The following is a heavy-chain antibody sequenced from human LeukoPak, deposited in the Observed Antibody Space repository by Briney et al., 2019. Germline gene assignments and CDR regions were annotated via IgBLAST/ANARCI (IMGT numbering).Heavy chain of an antibody. CDR2: ISSSSSYI. V-gene: IGHV3-21*01. D-gene: IGHD6-13*01. CDR1: GFTFTSYW. J-gene: IGHJ4*02. Sequence: GGSLRLSCAASGFTFTSYWMTWVRQAPGKGLEWVSSISSSSSYIYYADSVKGRFTISRDNAKNSLYLQMNSLRAEDTAVYYCARGIAAAAEPYFDYWGQGTLVTVSS. CDR3: ARGIAAAAEPYFDY.